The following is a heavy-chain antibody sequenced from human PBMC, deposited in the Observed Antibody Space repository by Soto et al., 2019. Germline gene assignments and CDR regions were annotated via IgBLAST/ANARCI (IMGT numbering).Heavy chain of an antibody. CDR3: VRGGGGGLFDP. V-gene: IGHV3-11*06. D-gene: IGHD2-15*01. CDR1: GFTFGDSY. CDR2: ISPGSRYP. J-gene: IGHJ5*02. Sequence: QVQLVESGGGLDPRGGSLRLSCAGSGFTFGDSYMSWIRQAPGKGLEWLSYISPGSRYPAYADSVKGRFTISRDNARRSLFLQMTSLTAEDTAMYYCVRGGGGGLFDPWGQGTMATVSS.